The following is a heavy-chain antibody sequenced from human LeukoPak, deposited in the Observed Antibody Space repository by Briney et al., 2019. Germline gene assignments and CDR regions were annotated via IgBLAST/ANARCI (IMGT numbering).Heavy chain of an antibody. CDR1: DGSISSSSYY. CDR2: IYYSGTT. J-gene: IGHJ5*02. V-gene: IGHV4-39*01. CDR3: ARLSPRSPYNWFDP. Sequence: SSETLSLTCTVSDGSISSSSYYWGWIRHPPGMGLEWIGSIYYSGTTYYNPSLKSRVTIYLDTSKNQFSLKLSSVTAADTAVYYCARLSPRSPYNWFDPWGQGTLVTVSS.